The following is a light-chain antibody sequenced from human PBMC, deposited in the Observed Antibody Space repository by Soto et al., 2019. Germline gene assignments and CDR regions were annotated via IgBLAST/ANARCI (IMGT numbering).Light chain of an antibody. CDR1: QSISGW. J-gene: IGKJ1*01. V-gene: IGKV1-5*03. CDR3: QQYNNYGSWT. Sequence: DIPMTQSPSTLSASVGDRVTITCRASQSISGWLAWYQQKPGKAPNLLIYKASSLESGVPSRFSGSGSGTELTLTISSLQPDDFATYYCQQYNNYGSWTFGQGTKVEIK. CDR2: KAS.